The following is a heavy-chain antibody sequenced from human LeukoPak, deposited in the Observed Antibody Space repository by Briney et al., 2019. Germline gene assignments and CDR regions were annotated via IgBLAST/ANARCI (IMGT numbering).Heavy chain of an antibody. D-gene: IGHD4-17*01. CDR3: ARDAGTVTTLDY. CDR1: GFTFSSYE. CDR2: ISSSGSTI. Sequence: QPGGSLRLSCAASGFTFSSYEMNWVRQAPGKGLEWVSYISSSGSTIYYADSVKGRFTISRDNAKNSLYLQMNSLRAEDTAVYYCARDAGTVTTLDYWGQGTLVTVSS. J-gene: IGHJ4*02. V-gene: IGHV3-48*03.